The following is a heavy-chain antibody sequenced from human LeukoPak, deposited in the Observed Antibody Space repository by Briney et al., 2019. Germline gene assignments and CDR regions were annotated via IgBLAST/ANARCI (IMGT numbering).Heavy chain of an antibody. CDR2: IYHSGST. V-gene: IGHV4-30-2*01. CDR3: ARVPAYDSSGYYFDY. CDR1: GGSISSGGYS. Sequence: SETLSLTCAVPGGSISSGGYSWSWIRQPPGKGLEWIGYIYHSGSTYYNPSLKSRVTISVDRSKNQFSLKLSSVTAADTAVYYCARVPAYDSSGYYFDYWGQGTLVTVSS. J-gene: IGHJ4*02. D-gene: IGHD3-22*01.